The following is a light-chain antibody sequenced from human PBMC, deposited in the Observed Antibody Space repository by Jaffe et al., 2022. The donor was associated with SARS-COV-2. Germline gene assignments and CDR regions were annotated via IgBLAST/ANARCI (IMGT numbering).Light chain of an antibody. CDR1: NSNIGTNA. CDR2: HNN. CDR3: GAWDASLDGWV. Sequence: QSVLTQPPSASGTPGQRVTVSCSGSNSNIGTNAVNWYQHFPGTAPKLLIDHNNQRPSGVPDRFSASKSGTSASLAISGLHSEDEAHYYCGAWDASLDGWVFGGGTKLTVL. V-gene: IGLV1-44*01. J-gene: IGLJ3*02.